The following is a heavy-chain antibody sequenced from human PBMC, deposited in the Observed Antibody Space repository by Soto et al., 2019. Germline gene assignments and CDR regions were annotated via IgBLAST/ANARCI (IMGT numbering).Heavy chain of an antibody. V-gene: IGHV3-48*03. D-gene: IGHD3-22*01. CDR2: ISSSGSTI. CDR1: GFTFSSYE. CDR3: ARDRDYYDSSGYYS. Sequence: GGSLRLSCAASGFTFSSYEMNWVRQAPGKGLEWVSYISSSGSTIYYADSVKGRFTISGDNAKNSLYLQMNSLRAEDTAVYYCARDRDYYDSSGYYSWRQGTLVTVSS. J-gene: IGHJ4*02.